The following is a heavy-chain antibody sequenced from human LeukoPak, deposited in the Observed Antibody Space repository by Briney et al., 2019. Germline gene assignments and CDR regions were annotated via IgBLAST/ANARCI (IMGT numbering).Heavy chain of an antibody. Sequence: GGSLRLSCAASGFTFDDYAMHWVREAPGKGLEWVSLISGDGGSTYYADSVKGRFTISRDNSKNSLYLQMNSLRIEDTALYYCAKSQGYCSSTSCRPYSSSWPFNYWGQGTLVTVSS. CDR3: AKSQGYCSSTSCRPYSSSWPFNY. D-gene: IGHD2-2*01. CDR2: ISGDGGST. V-gene: IGHV3-43*02. CDR1: GFTFDDYA. J-gene: IGHJ4*02.